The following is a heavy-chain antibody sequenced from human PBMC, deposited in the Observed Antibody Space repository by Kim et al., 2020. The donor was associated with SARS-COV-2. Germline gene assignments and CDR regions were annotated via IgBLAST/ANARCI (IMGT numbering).Heavy chain of an antibody. CDR1: GGSITGSKW. J-gene: IGHJ6*02. CDR2: IYKDGET. Sequence: SETLSLTCVVSGGSITGSKWWSWVRQPPGKGLEWFGEIYKDGETRYKPSLKSRISISLDNSKNQFALTLTSVTAADTAVYYCARSETASEIRAMDVWGQGTTVTVSS. V-gene: IGHV4-4*02. CDR3: ARSETASEIRAMDV. D-gene: IGHD2-21*02.